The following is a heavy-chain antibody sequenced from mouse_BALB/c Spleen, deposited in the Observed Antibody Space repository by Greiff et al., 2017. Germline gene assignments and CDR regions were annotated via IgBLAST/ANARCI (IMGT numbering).Heavy chain of an antibody. D-gene: IGHD2-1*01. CDR2: INSNGGST. J-gene: IGHJ3*01. Sequence: EVKLQESGGGLVKLGGSLKLSCAASGFTFSSYYMSWVRQTPEKRLELVAAINSNGGSTYYPDTVKGRFTISRDNAKNTLYLQMSSLKSEDTALYYCARQEYGNSWFAYWGQGTLSLSLQ. CDR1: GFTFSSYY. V-gene: IGHV5-6-2*01. CDR3: ARQEYGNSWFAY.